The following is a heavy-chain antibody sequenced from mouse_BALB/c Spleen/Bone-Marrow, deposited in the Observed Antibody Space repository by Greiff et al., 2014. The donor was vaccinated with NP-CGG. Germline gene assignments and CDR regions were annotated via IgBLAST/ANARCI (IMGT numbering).Heavy chain of an antibody. Sequence: QVQLQQPGAELVRSGSSVKIHCKASGYAFSSYWGTWVKQRPGQGLEWIGQIYPGDGDTNYNGKFKDKVTLTADKSSSAAYMQLSSLTSEDSAVYFCAKVPTGFAYWGQGTLVTLS. CDR1: GYAFSSYW. J-gene: IGHJ3*01. V-gene: IGHV1-80*01. CDR2: IYPGDGDT. CDR3: AKVPTGFAY.